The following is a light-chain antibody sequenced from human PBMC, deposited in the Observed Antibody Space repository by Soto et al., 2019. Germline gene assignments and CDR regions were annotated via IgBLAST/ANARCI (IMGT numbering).Light chain of an antibody. CDR1: QDISTS. J-gene: IGKJ4*01. Sequence: DIQLTQSPSFLSASVGDTVTITCRASQDISTSLAWYQQQPGMAPKLLIYAASTLHSGVPPRFSGSGSGTEFTLTVSGLQPEDFATYSCQQVNGYPFTFGGGTKVEI. V-gene: IGKV1-9*01. CDR3: QQVNGYPFT. CDR2: AAS.